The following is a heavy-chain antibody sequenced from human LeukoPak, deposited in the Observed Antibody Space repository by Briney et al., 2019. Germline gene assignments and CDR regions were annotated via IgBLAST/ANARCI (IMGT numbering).Heavy chain of an antibody. CDR1: GGSISSYY. Sequence: PSETLSLTCTVSGGSISSYYWSWIRQPPGKGLEWIGYIYTSGSTNYNPSLKSRVTISVDTSKNQFFLKLSSVTAADTAVYYCARRSSGWLFDYWGQGTLVTVSS. V-gene: IGHV4-4*09. D-gene: IGHD6-25*01. J-gene: IGHJ4*02. CDR2: IYTSGST. CDR3: ARRSSGWLFDY.